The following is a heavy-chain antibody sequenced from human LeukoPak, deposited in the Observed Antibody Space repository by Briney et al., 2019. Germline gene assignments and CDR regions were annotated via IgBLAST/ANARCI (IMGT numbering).Heavy chain of an antibody. J-gene: IGHJ4*02. CDR1: GGSISSYY. CDR2: IYYSGST. D-gene: IGHD3-3*01. CDR3: ARVRYDFWSGTNSYFDY. V-gene: IGHV4-59*01. Sequence: SETLSLTCTVSGGSISSYYWSWIRQPPGKGLEWIGYIYYSGSTNYNPSLKSRVTISVDTSKNQFSLKLSSVTAADTAVYYCARVRYDFWSGTNSYFDYWGQGTLVTVSS.